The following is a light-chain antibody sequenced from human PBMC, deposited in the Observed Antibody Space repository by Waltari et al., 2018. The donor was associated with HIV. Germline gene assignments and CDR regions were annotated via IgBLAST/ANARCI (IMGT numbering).Light chain of an antibody. Sequence: DIQMTQSTSSLSASLGDSLTIDCRSSQNIGDFLNWYQQKSGSAPKVLIYAASNLQSGVPSRFRGSGSGTYFTLTITGLQPEDFATYFCQQTYKSPSTFGRGTKLEMK. V-gene: IGKV1-39*01. CDR1: QNIGDF. CDR2: AAS. CDR3: QQTYKSPST. J-gene: IGKJ2*01.